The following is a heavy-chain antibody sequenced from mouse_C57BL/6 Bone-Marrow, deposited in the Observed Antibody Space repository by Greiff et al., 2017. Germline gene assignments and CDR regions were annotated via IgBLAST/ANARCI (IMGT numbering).Heavy chain of an antibody. Sequence: QVQLQQSGAELVKPGASVKISCKASGYAFSSYWMNWVKQRPGKGLEWIGQIYPGDGDTNYNGKFKGKATLTADKSSSTAYMQLSILTSEDSAVYFCARIPYYYYGSSYAYFDVWGTGTTVTVSS. V-gene: IGHV1-80*01. D-gene: IGHD1-1*01. J-gene: IGHJ1*03. CDR3: ARIPYYYYGSSYAYFDV. CDR1: GYAFSSYW. CDR2: IYPGDGDT.